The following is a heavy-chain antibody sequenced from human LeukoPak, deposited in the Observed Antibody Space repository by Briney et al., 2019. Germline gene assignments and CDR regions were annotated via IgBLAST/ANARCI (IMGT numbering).Heavy chain of an antibody. CDR1: GFIFSRYG. V-gene: IGHV3-30*02. CDR2: IRSDGSNE. D-gene: IGHD4-11*01. CDR3: ARDAQRGFDYSNSLEY. Sequence: PGGSLRLSCVASGFIFSRYGMQWVRQAPGKGLEWVTFIRSDGSNEYYADSVKGRFTISRENSKNTVYLQMNSLRPDDTGVYYCARDAQRGFDYSNSLEYWGQGTPVTVST. J-gene: IGHJ4*02.